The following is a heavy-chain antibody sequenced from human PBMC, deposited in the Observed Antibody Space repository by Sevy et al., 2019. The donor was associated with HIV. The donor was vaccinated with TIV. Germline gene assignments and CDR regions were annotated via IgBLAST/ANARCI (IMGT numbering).Heavy chain of an antibody. CDR1: GFTFNIYS. CDR3: AREGCTKPHDY. CDR2: LSFGCGKI. V-gene: IGHV3-23*01. D-gene: IGHD2-8*01. Sequence: GSLRLSCAASGFTFNIYSMSWVRQTPGKGLEWVATLSFGCGKINHADSVKGRFTMSRDDSKNAVDLQMNNLRVEDTAIYYCAREGCTKPHDYWGQGTLVTVSS. J-gene: IGHJ4*02.